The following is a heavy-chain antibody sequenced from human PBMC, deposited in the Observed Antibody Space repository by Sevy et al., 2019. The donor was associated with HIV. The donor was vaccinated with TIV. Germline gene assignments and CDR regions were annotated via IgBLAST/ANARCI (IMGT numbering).Heavy chain of an antibody. D-gene: IGHD3-22*01. CDR3: ARGNSGSFDY. V-gene: IGHV3-7*04. J-gene: IGHJ4*02. CDR2: IKQDESEK. Sequence: GGSLRLSCAASGFSFSNYWMHWVRQAPGKGLEWVANIKQDESEKYYVASVKGRFTISRDNVKNSLYLQMNSLRPEDTAVYYCARGNSGSFDYWSQGTLVTVSS. CDR1: GFSFSNYW.